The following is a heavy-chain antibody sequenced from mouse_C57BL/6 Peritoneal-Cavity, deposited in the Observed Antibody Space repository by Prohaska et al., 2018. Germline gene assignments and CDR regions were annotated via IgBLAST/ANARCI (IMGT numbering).Heavy chain of an antibody. D-gene: IGHD1-1*01. CDR3: ATPYYGSSSYWYFDV. V-gene: IGHV5-17*01. CDR2: ISSGSSTI. Sequence: EVQLVESGGGLVKPGGSLKLSCAASGFTFSDYGMHWVRQAPEKGLGLVAYISSGSSTIYDADTVKGRFTISRDNAKNTLFLQMTSLRSEDTAMYYCATPYYGSSSYWYFDVWGTGTTVTVSS. J-gene: IGHJ1*03. CDR1: GFTFSDYG.